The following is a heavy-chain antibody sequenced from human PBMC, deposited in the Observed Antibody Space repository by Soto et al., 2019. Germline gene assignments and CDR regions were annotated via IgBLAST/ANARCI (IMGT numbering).Heavy chain of an antibody. J-gene: IGHJ6*02. Sequence: GESLKISCKGSGYSFTSYWISWVRQMPGKGLEWMGRINPSDSYTNYSPSFQGHVTISADKSISTAYLQWSSLKASDTAMYYCARHKDSSYPYGMDVWGQGTTVTVSS. D-gene: IGHD6-6*01. CDR3: ARHKDSSYPYGMDV. CDR1: GYSFTSYW. V-gene: IGHV5-10-1*01. CDR2: INPSDSYT.